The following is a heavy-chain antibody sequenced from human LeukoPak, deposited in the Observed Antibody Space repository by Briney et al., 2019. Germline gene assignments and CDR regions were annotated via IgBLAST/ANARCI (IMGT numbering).Heavy chain of an antibody. J-gene: IGHJ6*03. V-gene: IGHV5-51*01. CDR2: IYPGDSDT. CDR3: ARHLRTMVRGVVVKPGDYYYYYMDV. CDR1: GYSFTSYW. Sequence: HGESLKISCKGSGYSFTSYWIGWVRQMPGKGLEWMGIIYPGDSDTRYSPSFQGQVTISADKSISTAYLQWSSLKASDTAMYYCARHLRTMVRGVVVKPGDYYYYYMDVWGKGTTVTVSS. D-gene: IGHD3-10*01.